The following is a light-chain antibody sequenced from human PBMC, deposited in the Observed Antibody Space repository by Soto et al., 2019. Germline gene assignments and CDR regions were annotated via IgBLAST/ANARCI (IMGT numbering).Light chain of an antibody. V-gene: IGKV1-27*01. CDR2: GAS. CDR1: EDISNY. Sequence: DIQMTQSPSSLSASIGDRVTITCRASEDISNYLAWYQHKTGKGPKLLIYGASSLQSGVPSRFSGSGSGTDFTLTISSLQTEDVATYYCQNYNRAPWTFGQGTKVESK. CDR3: QNYNRAPWT. J-gene: IGKJ1*01.